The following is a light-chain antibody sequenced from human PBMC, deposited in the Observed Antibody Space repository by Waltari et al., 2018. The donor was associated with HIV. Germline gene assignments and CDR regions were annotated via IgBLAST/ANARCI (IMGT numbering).Light chain of an antibody. CDR1: SANIGAGYG. CDR3: QSYDSSLSGVV. CDR2: VNS. V-gene: IGLV1-40*01. Sequence: QSVLTQPPSVSGAPGQRVTISCSGSSANIGAGYGVHWYRQLPGTAPKLLIYVNSNRPSGVPDRFSGSVSGTSASLAITGLQAEDEADYYCQSYDSSLSGVVFGGGTNLTVL. J-gene: IGLJ2*01.